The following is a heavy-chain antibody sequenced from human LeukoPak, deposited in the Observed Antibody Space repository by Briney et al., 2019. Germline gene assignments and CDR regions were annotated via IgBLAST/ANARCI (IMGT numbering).Heavy chain of an antibody. CDR2: ISGSGGST. Sequence: GGSLRLSCAASGFTFSSYAMSWVRQAPGKGLEWVSAISGSGGSTYYADSVKGRFTISRDNPKNTLYLQMNSLRAEDTAVYYCAKDPRGSSSWDRDYWGQGTLVTVSS. D-gene: IGHD6-13*01. V-gene: IGHV3-23*01. J-gene: IGHJ4*02. CDR1: GFTFSSYA. CDR3: AKDPRGSSSWDRDY.